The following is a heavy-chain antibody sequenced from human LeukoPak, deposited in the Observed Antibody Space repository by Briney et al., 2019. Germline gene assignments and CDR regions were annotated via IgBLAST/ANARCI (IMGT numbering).Heavy chain of an antibody. J-gene: IGHJ4*02. CDR2: INPNSGGT. V-gene: IGHV1-2*06. CDR1: GYTFTGYY. D-gene: IGHD6-6*01. CDR3: ARGVRASGSSAVLFDY. Sequence: GASVKVSCKASGYTFTGYYMHWVRQAPGQGLEWMGRINPNSGGTNYAQKFQGRVTMTRDTFISTAYMELSRLRSDDTAVYYCARGVRASGSSAVLFDYWGQGTLVTVSS.